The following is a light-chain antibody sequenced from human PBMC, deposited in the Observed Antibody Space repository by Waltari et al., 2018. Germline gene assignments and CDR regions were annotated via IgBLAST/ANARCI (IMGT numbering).Light chain of an antibody. CDR1: QSVGGS. J-gene: IGKJ4*01. Sequence: EIVLTQSPATLSLSPGEGATLSCRASQSVGGSLAWYQQKPGQAPRLLIYNSSHRPTGIPGRFSGSGSGTDFTLTISSLAPEDFAVYYRQQHGNWPLTFGGGTKVEIK. CDR3: QQHGNWPLT. V-gene: IGKV3-11*01. CDR2: NSS.